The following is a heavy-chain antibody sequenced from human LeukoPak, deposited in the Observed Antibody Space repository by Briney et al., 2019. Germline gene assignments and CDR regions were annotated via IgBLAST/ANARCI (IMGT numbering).Heavy chain of an antibody. CDR1: GFTFSAYS. Sequence: GGSLRLSCAVSGFTFSAYSMNWVRQAPGKGLEWVSSITSGDFVYFADSLKGRFTVSRDNAKSSLYLQMNSLRAEDTAVYYCARGGFNMVRGVIIPSNSYYYYMDIWGKGTTVTVSS. D-gene: IGHD3-10*01. CDR3: ARGGFNMVRGVIIPSNSYYYYMDI. V-gene: IGHV3-21*01. J-gene: IGHJ6*03. CDR2: ITSGDFV.